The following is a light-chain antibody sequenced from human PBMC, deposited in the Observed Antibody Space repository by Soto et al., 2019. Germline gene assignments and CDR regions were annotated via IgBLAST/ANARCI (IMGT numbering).Light chain of an antibody. CDR1: KLGDKY. Sequence: SYELTQSPSVSVSPGQTASISCSGDKLGDKYACWYQQRPGQSPVLVIYQDTQRPSGIPERFSGSNSGNTATLTISGTQAVDEADYYCQAWDSSTVVFGGGTKLTVL. CDR3: QAWDSSTVV. CDR2: QDT. V-gene: IGLV3-1*01. J-gene: IGLJ2*01.